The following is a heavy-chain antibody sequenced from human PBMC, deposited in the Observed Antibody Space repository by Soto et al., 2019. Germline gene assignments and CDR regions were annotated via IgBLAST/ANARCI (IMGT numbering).Heavy chain of an antibody. D-gene: IGHD6-13*01. J-gene: IGHJ3*02. Sequence: ASVKVSCKASGYTFTSYGISWVRQAPGQGLEWMGWISAYNGNTNYAQKLQGRVTMTTDTSTSTAYMELRSLRSDDTAVYYCARDFEVVLGIAAAGDAFDIWGQGTMVTVSS. CDR2: ISAYNGNT. CDR1: GYTFTSYG. V-gene: IGHV1-18*01. CDR3: ARDFEVVLGIAAAGDAFDI.